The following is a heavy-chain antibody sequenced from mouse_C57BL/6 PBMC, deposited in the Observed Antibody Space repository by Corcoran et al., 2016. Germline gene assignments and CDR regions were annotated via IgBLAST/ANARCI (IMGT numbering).Heavy chain of an antibody. CDR3: ARRNDGFYAMDY. Sequence: QVQLQQSGAELVKPGASVKISCKASGYAFSSYWMNWVKQRPGKGLEWIGQIYPGDGDTNYNGKFKGKATLTADKSSSTAYMQLSSLTSEDSAVYFCARRNDGFYAMDYWGQGTSVTVSS. CDR2: IYPGDGDT. V-gene: IGHV1-80*01. CDR1: GYAFSSYW. J-gene: IGHJ4*01. D-gene: IGHD2-3*01.